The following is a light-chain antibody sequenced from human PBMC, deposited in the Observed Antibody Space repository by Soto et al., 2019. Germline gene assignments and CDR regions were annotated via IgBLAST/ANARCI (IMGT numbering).Light chain of an antibody. V-gene: IGLV2-14*01. Sequence: QSALTQPASVSGSPGQSITISCTGTSSDVGGYNYVSWYQQHPGKAPKVMIYDVSNRPSGVSNRFSGSKSGNTASLTISGLQAEDEADYYCSSYTSSSTRVFGGGTKVNVL. J-gene: IGLJ2*01. CDR3: SSYTSSSTRV. CDR2: DVS. CDR1: SSDVGGYNY.